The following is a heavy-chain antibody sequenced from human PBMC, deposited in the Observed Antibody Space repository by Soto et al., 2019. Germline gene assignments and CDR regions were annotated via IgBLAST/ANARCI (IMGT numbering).Heavy chain of an antibody. CDR3: ARVVKYYDILTGYYYNWFDP. Sequence: GASVKVSCKASGYTFTVYYMHWVRQAPGQGLEWMGWINANSGGTNYAQKLQGRVTMTTDTSTSTAYMELRSLRSDDTAVYYCARVVKYYDILTGYYYNWFDPWGQGTLVTVSS. J-gene: IGHJ5*02. D-gene: IGHD3-9*01. V-gene: IGHV1-2*02. CDR1: GYTFTVYY. CDR2: INANSGGT.